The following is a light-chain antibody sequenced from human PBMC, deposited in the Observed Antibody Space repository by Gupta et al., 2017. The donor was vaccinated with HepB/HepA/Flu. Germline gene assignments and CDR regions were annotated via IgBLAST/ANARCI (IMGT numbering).Light chain of an antibody. Sequence: QSALTQPASVSGSPGQSVTISCTGTSSDVGTYKYVSWYQQHPGKAPKLIIYDVNYRPSGISSRFSGSKSGNTASLTISGLQAEDEADDSCASYTSSNTLVFGGGTKLTVL. CDR3: ASYTSSNTLV. CDR2: DVN. CDR1: SSDVGTYKY. V-gene: IGLV2-14*03. J-gene: IGLJ3*02.